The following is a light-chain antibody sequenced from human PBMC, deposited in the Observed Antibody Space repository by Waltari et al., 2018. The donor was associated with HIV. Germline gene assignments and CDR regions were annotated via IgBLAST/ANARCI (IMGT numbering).Light chain of an antibody. CDR2: SNN. CDR3: AAWDDSLIGPV. J-gene: IGLJ3*02. Sequence: QSVLTQPHSASGTPGERVTISCSGSSSNIGSNTVTWYQQLPGTAPKLLGHSNNQRPSGCPDRHSGAKSGTAASLAISGLQSEDEANYYCAAWDDSLIGPVFGGGTKLTVL. CDR1: SSNIGSNT. V-gene: IGLV1-44*01.